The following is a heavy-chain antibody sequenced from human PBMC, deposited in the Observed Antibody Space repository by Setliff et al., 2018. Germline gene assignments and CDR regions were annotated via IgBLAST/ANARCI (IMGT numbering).Heavy chain of an antibody. D-gene: IGHD5-18*01. Sequence: GGSLRLSCAASGFDFKTHWMDWARQAPGKGLEWVANIHQDGSERHYVDSVKGRFTISRDNSKNTLYLQMNSLRAEDTAVYYCAKGEYSYGNNYYYYGMDVWGQGTTVTVSS. J-gene: IGHJ6*02. CDR2: IHQDGSER. V-gene: IGHV3-7*01. CDR3: AKGEYSYGNNYYYYGMDV. CDR1: GFDFKTHW.